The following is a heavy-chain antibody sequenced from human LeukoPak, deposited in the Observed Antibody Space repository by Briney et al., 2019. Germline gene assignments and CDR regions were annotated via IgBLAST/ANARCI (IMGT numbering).Heavy chain of an antibody. CDR2: IIADGEYT. Sequence: PGGSLRLSCEASGFTFRGLLMHWVRQAPGKGLEWVSSIIADGEYTYYAGSVKGRFTISRDNSKNTLTLQMSSLRAEDTALYYCAKRGVQGYMDVWGKGSTVIVSS. CDR1: GFTFRGLL. D-gene: IGHD2-8*02. V-gene: IGHV3-23*01. J-gene: IGHJ6*04. CDR3: AKRGVQGYMDV.